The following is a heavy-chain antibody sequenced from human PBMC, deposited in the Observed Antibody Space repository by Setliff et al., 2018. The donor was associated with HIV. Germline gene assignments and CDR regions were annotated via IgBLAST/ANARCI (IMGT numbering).Heavy chain of an antibody. V-gene: IGHV4-59*08. Sequence: TCTVSGGSISSHYWIWIRQPPGKGLEWIGYIHYSGATNYNPSLKSRVTISLDTSRTQFSLRLSSVTAADTAVYYCARHSPNVGVRGDAFDIWGQGTVVTVSS. CDR3: ARHSPNVGVRGDAFDI. CDR1: GGSISSHY. D-gene: IGHD2-8*01. J-gene: IGHJ3*02. CDR2: IHYSGAT.